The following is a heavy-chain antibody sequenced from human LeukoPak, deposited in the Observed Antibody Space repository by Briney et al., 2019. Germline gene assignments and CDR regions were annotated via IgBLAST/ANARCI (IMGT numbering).Heavy chain of an antibody. J-gene: IGHJ4*02. Sequence: PAGGSLRLSCAASGFTFSSYGMHWVRQAPGKGLEWVAVIWYDGSNKYYADSVKGRFTISRDNSKNTLYLQMNSLRAEDTAVYYCARDLRGFGSGWYLLGYWGQGTLVTVSS. D-gene: IGHD6-19*01. V-gene: IGHV3-33*01. CDR1: GFTFSSYG. CDR2: IWYDGSNK. CDR3: ARDLRGFGSGWYLLGY.